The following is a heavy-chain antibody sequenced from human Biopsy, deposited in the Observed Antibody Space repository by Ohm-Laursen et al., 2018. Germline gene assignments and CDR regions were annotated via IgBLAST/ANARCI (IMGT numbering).Heavy chain of an antibody. J-gene: IGHJ4*02. D-gene: IGHD1-26*01. CDR1: TGTFNSYG. CDR3: ARDALGGGSYRFFY. CDR2: IIPILRTT. V-gene: IGHV1-69*11. Sequence: SSVKVSCKAPTGTFNSYGIIWVRQAPGQGLEWMGRIIPILRTTAYAQTFLGRVTITADSPTSTVDMELTSLTSDDTAVYYCARDALGGGSYRFFYWGQGSLVTVSS.